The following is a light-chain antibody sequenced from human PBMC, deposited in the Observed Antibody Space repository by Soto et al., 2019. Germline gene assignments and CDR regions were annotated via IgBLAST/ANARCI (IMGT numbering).Light chain of an antibody. CDR2: HDS. Sequence: SYELTQPPSVSVAPGKTARITCGGNNIGSKSVHWYQQKPGQAPVLVISHDSDRPSGIPERFSGSNSGNTATLTISRVEAGDEADYYCQVCDSSSDLYVFGTGTKLTVL. CDR1: NIGSKS. CDR3: QVCDSSSDLYV. V-gene: IGLV3-21*04. J-gene: IGLJ1*01.